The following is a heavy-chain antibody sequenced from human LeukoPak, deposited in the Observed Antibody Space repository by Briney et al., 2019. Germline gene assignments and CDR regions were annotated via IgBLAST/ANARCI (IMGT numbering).Heavy chain of an antibody. CDR1: GFTFSSYA. V-gene: IGHV3-23*01. J-gene: IGHJ4*02. CDR2: ISGSGGST. D-gene: IGHD4-11*01. CDR3: AKARLALTVLVPIDY. Sequence: GGSLRLSCAASGFTFSSYAMSWVRQAPGKGLEWVSAISGSGGSTYYADSVKGRFTISRDNSKNTLYLQMNSLRAEDTAGYYCAKARLALTVLVPIDYWGQGTLITVSS.